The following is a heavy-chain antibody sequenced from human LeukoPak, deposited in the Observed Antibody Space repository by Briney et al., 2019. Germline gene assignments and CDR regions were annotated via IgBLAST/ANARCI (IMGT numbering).Heavy chain of an antibody. CDR2: ISGSGGST. CDR1: GFTFSSYA. Sequence: PGGSLRLSCAASGFTFSSYAMSWVRQAPGKGLEWVSAISGSGGSTYYADSVKGRFTISRDNSKNTLYLQMNSLRAEDTAVYYCARGGPHQYSSSIQYYFDYWGQGTLVTVSS. D-gene: IGHD6-6*01. CDR3: ARGGPHQYSSSIQYYFDY. V-gene: IGHV3-23*01. J-gene: IGHJ4*02.